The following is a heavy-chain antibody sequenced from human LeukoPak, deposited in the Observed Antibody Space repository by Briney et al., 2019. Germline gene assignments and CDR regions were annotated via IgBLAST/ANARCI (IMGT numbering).Heavy chain of an antibody. Sequence: PSETLSLTCTVSGGSISSSSNYWGWIRQPPGKGLEWIGTIYYSGSAYYNPSLQSRVTISVDTSKNQFSLKLSSVTAADTAVYYCARSAAGTGGDFDYWGQGSLVTVSS. CDR1: GGSISSSSNY. J-gene: IGHJ4*02. D-gene: IGHD6-13*01. CDR2: IYYSGSA. CDR3: ARSAAGTGGDFDY. V-gene: IGHV4-39*07.